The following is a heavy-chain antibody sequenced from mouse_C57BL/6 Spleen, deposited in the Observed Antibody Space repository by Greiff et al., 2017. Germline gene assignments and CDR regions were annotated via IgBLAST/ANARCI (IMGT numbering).Heavy chain of an antibody. CDR1: GYTFTSYW. CDR2: IDPSDSET. Sequence: QVQLQQPGAELVRPGSSVKLSCKASGYTFTSYWMHWVKQRPIQGLEWIGNIDPSDSETHYNQKFKDKATLTVDQSSSTAYMQLSSLTSEDSAVYYCARAYYGSSYEWFAYWGQGTLVTVSA. J-gene: IGHJ3*01. V-gene: IGHV1-52*01. CDR3: ARAYYGSSYEWFAY. D-gene: IGHD1-1*01.